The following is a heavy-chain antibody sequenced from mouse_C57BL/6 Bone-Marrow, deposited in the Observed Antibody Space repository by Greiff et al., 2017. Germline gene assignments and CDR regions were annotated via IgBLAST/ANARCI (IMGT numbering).Heavy chain of an antibody. D-gene: IGHD1-1*01. CDR3: AIGITTVVATDYFDY. CDR2: IHPSDSDT. Sequence: QVQLQQPGAELVKPGASVKVSCKASGYTFTSYCMHWVKQRPGQGLEWIGRIHPSDSDTNYNQKFKGKATLTVDKSSSTAYMQLSSLTSEDSAVYYCAIGITTVVATDYFDYWGQGTTLTVSS. J-gene: IGHJ2*01. V-gene: IGHV1-74*01. CDR1: GYTFTSYC.